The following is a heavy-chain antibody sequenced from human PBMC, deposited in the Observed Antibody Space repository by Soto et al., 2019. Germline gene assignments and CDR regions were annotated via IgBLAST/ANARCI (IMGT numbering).Heavy chain of an antibody. D-gene: IGHD1-1*01. CDR2: ISYEGSNT. Sequence: QVHLLESGGGVVQPGKSLRLFCVASGFSFDTYAIHWVRQAPGKGLQWVALISYEGSNTYYADSVRGRFTISRDNSKNTLYLQMSILRPEDSGVYYCARVTPGNNLYYFSGLDVWGQGTSVTVSS. V-gene: IGHV3-30*15. CDR1: GFSFDTYA. CDR3: ARVTPGNNLYYFSGLDV. J-gene: IGHJ6*02.